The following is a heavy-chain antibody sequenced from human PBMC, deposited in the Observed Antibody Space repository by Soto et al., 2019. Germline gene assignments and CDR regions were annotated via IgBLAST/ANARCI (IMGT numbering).Heavy chain of an antibody. CDR2: INAGNGNT. CDR1: GYTFTSYA. CDR3: ARSRSITMVRGVMPPLAY. J-gene: IGHJ4*02. V-gene: IGHV1-3*01. Sequence: ASVKVSCKASGYTFTSYAMHWVRQAPGQRLEWMGWINAGNGNTKYSQKFQGRVTITRDTSASTAYMELSSLRSEDTAVYYCARSRSITMVRGVMPPLAYWGQGTLVTVSS. D-gene: IGHD3-10*01.